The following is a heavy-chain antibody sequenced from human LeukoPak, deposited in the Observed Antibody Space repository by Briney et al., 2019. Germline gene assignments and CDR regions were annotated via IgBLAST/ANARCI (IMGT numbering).Heavy chain of an antibody. D-gene: IGHD1-26*01. CDR2: ISYSGNT. CDR1: GGSISSDDYY. Sequence: PSETLSLTCTVSGGSISSDDYYWSWLRQPPGKGLEWIGYISYSGNTFYNPSLKTRITISEDTSKNQFSLKLSSVTAADTAVYYCARVKPSGGYRFDCWGQGTLVTVSS. CDR3: ARVKPSGGYRFDC. J-gene: IGHJ4*02. V-gene: IGHV4-30-4*01.